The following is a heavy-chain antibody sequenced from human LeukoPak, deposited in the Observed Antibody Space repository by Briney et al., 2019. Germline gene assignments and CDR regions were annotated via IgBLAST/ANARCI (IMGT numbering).Heavy chain of an antibody. CDR3: ARDSRGGYYTTPFDY. J-gene: IGHJ4*02. CDR2: IIPIFGTA. Sequence: SVKVSCKASGGTYSSYAISWVRQAPGQGLEWMGGIIPIFGTANYAQKFQGRVTITADESTSTAYMELSSLRSEDTAVYYCARDSRGGYYTTPFDYWGQGTLVTVSS. D-gene: IGHD3-3*01. V-gene: IGHV1-69*13. CDR1: GGTYSSYA.